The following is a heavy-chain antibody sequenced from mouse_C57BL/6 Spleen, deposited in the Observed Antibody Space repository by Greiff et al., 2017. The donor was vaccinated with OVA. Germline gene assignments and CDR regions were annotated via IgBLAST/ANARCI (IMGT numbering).Heavy chain of an antibody. D-gene: IGHD1-1*02. CDR3: ARHEDGSYGGYYFDY. CDR1: GYTFTEYT. J-gene: IGHJ2*01. V-gene: IGHV1-62-2*01. Sequence: QVHVKQSGAELVKPGASVKLSCKASGYTFTEYTIHWVKQRSGQGLEWIGWFYPGSGSIKYNEKFKDKATLTADKSSSTVYMELSRLTSEDSAVYFCARHEDGSYGGYYFDYWGQGTTLTVSS. CDR2: FYPGSGSI.